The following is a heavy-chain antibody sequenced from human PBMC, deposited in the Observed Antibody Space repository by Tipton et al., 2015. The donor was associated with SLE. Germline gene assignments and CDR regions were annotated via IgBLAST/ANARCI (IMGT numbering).Heavy chain of an antibody. CDR3: ATGYFDY. CDR2: IYHSGST. Sequence: TLSLTCNVSGYSISSGYYWGWIRQAPGKGLEWIGSIYHSGSTSYNPSLKSRVTISVDTSKNQFSLRLCSVTAADTAVYYCATGYFDYWGQGTLVTVSS. V-gene: IGHV4-38-2*02. J-gene: IGHJ4*02. CDR1: GYSISSGYY.